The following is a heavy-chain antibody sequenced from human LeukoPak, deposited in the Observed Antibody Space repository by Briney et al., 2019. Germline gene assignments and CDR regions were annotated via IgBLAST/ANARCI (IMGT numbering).Heavy chain of an antibody. D-gene: IGHD5-18*01. V-gene: IGHV3-73*01. CDR2: IRSKANSYAT. CDR1: GFTFSGSA. J-gene: IGHJ6*03. Sequence: PGGSLRLSCAASGFTFSGSAMHWVRQASGKGLEWVGRIRSKANSYATAYAASVKGRFTISRDDSKNTAYLQMNSLKTEDTAVYYCTTRGYSYGSFYYYYYYMDVWSKGTTVTVSS. CDR3: TTRGYSYGSFYYYYYYMDV.